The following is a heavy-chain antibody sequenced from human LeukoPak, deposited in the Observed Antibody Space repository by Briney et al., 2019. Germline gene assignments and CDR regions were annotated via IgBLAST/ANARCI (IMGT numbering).Heavy chain of an antibody. V-gene: IGHV3-30*04. Sequence: PGRSLRLSCAASGFTFSSYAMHWVRQAPGKGLEWVAVISYDGSNKYYADSVKGRFTISRDSSKNTLYLQMNSLRAEDTAVYYCARDPYPMAYYYGMDVWGQGTTVTVSS. CDR1: GFTFSSYA. J-gene: IGHJ6*02. CDR3: ARDPYPMAYYYGMDV. D-gene: IGHD3-10*01. CDR2: ISYDGSNK.